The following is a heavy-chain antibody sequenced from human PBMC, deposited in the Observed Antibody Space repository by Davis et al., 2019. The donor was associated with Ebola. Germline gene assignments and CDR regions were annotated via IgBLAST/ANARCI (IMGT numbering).Heavy chain of an antibody. Sequence: ASVKVSCKASGYTFSSYGISWVRQAPGQGLEWMGWISGYEDNTNYAPRFQGRITLTKDRATSTVYMELRGLTSDDTAVYYCARDLAASSGAHFFYFGMDVWGEGTSVAVSS. J-gene: IGHJ6*04. V-gene: IGHV1-18*01. CDR3: ARDLAASSGAHFFYFGMDV. CDR2: ISGYEDNT. D-gene: IGHD6-25*01. CDR1: GYTFSSYG.